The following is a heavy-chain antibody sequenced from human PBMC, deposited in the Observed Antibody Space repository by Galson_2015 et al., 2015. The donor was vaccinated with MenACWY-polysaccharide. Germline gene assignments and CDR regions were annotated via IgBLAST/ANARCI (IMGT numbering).Heavy chain of an antibody. Sequence: SLRLSCAASGFTFSSYAMSWVRQAPGKGLEWVSTISGSGGGTYYADSVKGRFTISRDNSRNTLYLQMSSLRAEDTAVYYCAKGTRSVPAGNWFDPWGQGTLVTVSS. CDR1: GFTFSSYA. D-gene: IGHD3-10*02. V-gene: IGHV3-23*01. J-gene: IGHJ5*02. CDR2: ISGSGGGT. CDR3: AKGTRSVPAGNWFDP.